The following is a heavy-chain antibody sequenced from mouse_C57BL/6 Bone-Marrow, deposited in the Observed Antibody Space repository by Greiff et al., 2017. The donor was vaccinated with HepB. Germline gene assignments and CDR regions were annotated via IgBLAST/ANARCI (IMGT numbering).Heavy chain of an antibody. CDR2: ISSGSSTI. CDR3: ASGYFDV. V-gene: IGHV5-17*01. J-gene: IGHJ1*03. CDR1: GFTFSDYG. Sequence: EVKLVESGGGLVKPGGSLKLSCAASGFTFSDYGMHWVRQAPEKGLEWVAYISSGSSTIYYADTVKGRFTISRDNAKNTLFLQMASLRSEDTAMYYCASGYFDVWGTGTTVTVSS.